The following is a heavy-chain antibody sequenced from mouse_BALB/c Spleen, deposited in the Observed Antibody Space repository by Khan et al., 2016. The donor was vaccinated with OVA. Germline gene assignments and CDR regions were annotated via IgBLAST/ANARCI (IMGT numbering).Heavy chain of an antibody. V-gene: IGHV5-9-3*01. CDR1: GFTFSSFA. Sequence: EVELVESGGGVVKPGGSLKLSCSASGFTFSSFAMSWVRQTPEKRLEWVATISSGGHYTFYPDSVKGRFTISRDNARNTLYLQMSSLRSEDTAMYSCASSLVDYYGMDYWGQGTSVTVSS. CDR2: ISSGGHYT. D-gene: IGHD2-2*01. CDR3: ASSLVDYYGMDY. J-gene: IGHJ4*01.